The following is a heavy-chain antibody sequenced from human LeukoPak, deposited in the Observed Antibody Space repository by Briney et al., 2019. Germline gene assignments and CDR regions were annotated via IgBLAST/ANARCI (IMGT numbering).Heavy chain of an antibody. V-gene: IGHV3-48*01. D-gene: IGHD3-9*01. CDR1: GFTFSSYS. CDR2: ISSSSSSI. J-gene: IGHJ4*02. Sequence: GGSLRLSCAASGFTFSSYSMNGVRQAPGKGLVGVSYISSSSSSIYYADSVKGRVTISRDNAKNSLDLQMNSLRAEDTAVYYCASSEWLFRDWGQGTLVTVSS. CDR3: ASSEWLFRD.